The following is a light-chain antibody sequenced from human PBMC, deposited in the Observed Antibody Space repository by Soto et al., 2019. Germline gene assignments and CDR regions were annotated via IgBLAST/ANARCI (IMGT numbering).Light chain of an antibody. CDR3: SSFTTSSTFV. V-gene: IGLV2-14*03. J-gene: IGLJ1*01. Sequence: QSALAQPASVSGSRGQSITISCTGTSSDIGRYDYVSLFQQHPGKVPKLIIYDVSNWPSGVSDRFSGSKSGNTASLTISWLHPADEADYYCSSFTTSSTFVFGTGTQLTV. CDR1: SSDIGRYDY. CDR2: DVS.